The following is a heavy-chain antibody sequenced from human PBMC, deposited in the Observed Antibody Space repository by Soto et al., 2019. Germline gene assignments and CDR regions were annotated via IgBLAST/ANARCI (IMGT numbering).Heavy chain of an antibody. D-gene: IGHD2-15*01. CDR3: VSTPRNYYGMDV. V-gene: IGHV3-64D*06. CDR2: ISSNGGST. Sequence: GSLRLSCSASGFTVSSYAMHWVRQAPGKGLEYVSAISSNGGSTYYADSVKGGFTISRDNSKNTLYLQMSSLRAEDTAVYYCVSTPRNYYGMDVWGQGTTVTVSS. J-gene: IGHJ6*02. CDR1: GFTVSSYA.